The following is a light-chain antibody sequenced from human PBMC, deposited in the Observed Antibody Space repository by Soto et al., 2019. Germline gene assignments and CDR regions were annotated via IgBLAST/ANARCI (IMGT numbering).Light chain of an antibody. Sequence: EMMMTQSPGTLSLSPGERATLSCRASQSVSSYLAWYQQKPGQAPRLLIYDASNRATGIPARFSGSGSGTDFTLTISSLEPEDFAVYYCQQRSNWLTFGGGTKVDIK. CDR2: DAS. CDR1: QSVSSY. V-gene: IGKV3-11*01. CDR3: QQRSNWLT. J-gene: IGKJ4*01.